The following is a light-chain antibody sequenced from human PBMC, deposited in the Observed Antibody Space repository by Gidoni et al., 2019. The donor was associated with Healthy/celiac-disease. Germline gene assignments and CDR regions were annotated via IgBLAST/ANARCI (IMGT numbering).Light chain of an antibody. CDR1: QGISSY. Sequence: DTQLTQSPSFLSASVGDRVTITCRASQGISSYLAWNQEKPGKDPKLLIYAASTLQSGVPSSFSGSGSGTEFTITISSRQPEDFATYYCQQLNSYPPTFGQGTKVEIK. V-gene: IGKV1-9*01. CDR3: QQLNSYPPT. J-gene: IGKJ1*01. CDR2: AAS.